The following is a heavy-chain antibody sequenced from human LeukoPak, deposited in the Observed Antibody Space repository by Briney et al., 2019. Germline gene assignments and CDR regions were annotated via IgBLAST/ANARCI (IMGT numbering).Heavy chain of an antibody. J-gene: IGHJ6*02. CDR1: GFKFSTYA. CDR2: ISGSGGST. Sequence: PGGSLRLSCAASGFKFSTYAMSWVRQAPGKGPEWVSGISGSGGSTFYSDSVKGRFTISRDNSKNTLYLQMNSLRAEDTAVYYCAKRRSVVMAYYYYGMDVWGQGTTVTVSS. V-gene: IGHV3-23*01. D-gene: IGHD2-8*01. CDR3: AKRRSVVMAYYYYGMDV.